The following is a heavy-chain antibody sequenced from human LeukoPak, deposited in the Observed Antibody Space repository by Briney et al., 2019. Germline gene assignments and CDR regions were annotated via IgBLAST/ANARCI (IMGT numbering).Heavy chain of an antibody. CDR3: ARVTLWELRYYYYMDV. Sequence: SETLSLTCTVSGGSISSSSYYWGWIRQPPGKGLVWIGSIYYSGSTYYNPSLKSRVTISVDTSKNQFSLKLSSVTAADTAVYYCARVTLWELRYYYYMDVWGKGTTVTVSS. J-gene: IGHJ6*03. V-gene: IGHV4-39*07. CDR2: IYYSGST. CDR1: GGSISSSSYY. D-gene: IGHD1-26*01.